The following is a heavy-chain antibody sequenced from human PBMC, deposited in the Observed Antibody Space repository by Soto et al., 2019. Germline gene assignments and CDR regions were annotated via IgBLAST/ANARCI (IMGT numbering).Heavy chain of an antibody. V-gene: IGHV6-1*01. J-gene: IGHJ4*02. CDR3: ARDCHYDDYVPYDF. Sequence: SQTLSLTCAISGDSVSSHSAAWNWIRQSPSRGLEWLGRTYYRSKWKYDYAVSVKSRITISPDTSKNQFSLQLNSVTPEDTAVYYCARDCHYDDYVPYDFWGQGSLVTVSS. CDR2: TYYRSKWKY. CDR1: GDSVSSHSAA. D-gene: IGHD4-17*01.